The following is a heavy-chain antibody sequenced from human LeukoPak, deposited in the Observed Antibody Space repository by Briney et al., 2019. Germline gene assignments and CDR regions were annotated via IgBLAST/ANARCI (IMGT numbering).Heavy chain of an antibody. D-gene: IGHD3-22*01. V-gene: IGHV1-3*01. CDR3: AREVLYYYDSSGYPY. CDR1: GYTFTSYA. J-gene: IGHJ4*02. Sequence: ASVKVSCKASGYTFTSYAMHWVRQAPGQRLEWMGWISAGNGNTKYSQKFQGRVTITRDTSASTAYMELSSLRSEDTAVYYCAREVLYYYDSSGYPYWGQGTLVTVSS. CDR2: ISAGNGNT.